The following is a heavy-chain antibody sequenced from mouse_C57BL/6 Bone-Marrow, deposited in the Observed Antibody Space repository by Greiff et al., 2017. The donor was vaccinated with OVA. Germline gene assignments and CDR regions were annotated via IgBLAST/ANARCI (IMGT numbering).Heavy chain of an antibody. V-gene: IGHV1-26*01. J-gene: IGHJ3*01. CDR1: GYTFTDYY. CDR2: INPNNGGT. CDR3: ARSGAYDGNYGWFAY. Sequence: EVQLQQSGPELVKPGASVKISCKASGYTFTDYYMNWVKQSHGKSLEWIGDINPNNGGTSYNQKFKGKATLTVDKSSSTAYMELRSLTSEDSAVYYCARSGAYDGNYGWFAYWGQGTLVTVSA. D-gene: IGHD2-10*01.